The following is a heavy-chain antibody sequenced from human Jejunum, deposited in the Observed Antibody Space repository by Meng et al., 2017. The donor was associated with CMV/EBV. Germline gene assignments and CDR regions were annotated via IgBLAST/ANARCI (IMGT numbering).Heavy chain of an antibody. V-gene: IGHV3-74*01. J-gene: IGHJ4*02. CDR1: GFSFSTYW. Sequence: EVQLVESGGGLVQPGGSLRLSCAASGFSFSTYWMHWVRQAPGKGLLWVSRVNGDGTTTNYADSVKGRFTISTGNAKSILYLQMNSLRVEDTAVYYCARGRYGRNGLDYWGQGTLVTVSS. D-gene: IGHD4-17*01. CDR3: ARGRYGRNGLDY. CDR2: VNGDGTTT.